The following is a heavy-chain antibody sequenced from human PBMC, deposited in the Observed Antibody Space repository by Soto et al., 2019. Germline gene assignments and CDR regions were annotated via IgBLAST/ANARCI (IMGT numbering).Heavy chain of an antibody. CDR3: TKDTFGGRDS. CDR1: GFTFSAYS. D-gene: IGHD2-15*01. V-gene: IGHV3-21*01. Sequence: PGGSLRLSCAASGFTFSAYSMNWVRQAPGKGLEWVSSISSSSSSIYYADSVKGRFTISRDYAKDTLYLQMNGLSAEDTAIYYYTKDTFGGRDSWGQGTLVTVSS. J-gene: IGHJ4*02. CDR2: ISSSSSSI.